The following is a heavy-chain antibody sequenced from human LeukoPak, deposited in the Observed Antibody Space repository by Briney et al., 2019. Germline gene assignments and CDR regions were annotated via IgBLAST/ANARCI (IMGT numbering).Heavy chain of an antibody. CDR3: ARRNYGDYVDAFDI. V-gene: IGHV5-51*01. D-gene: IGHD4-17*01. Sequence: LPGQVTISADKSISTVYLQWSSLKASDTAMYYCARRNYGDYVDAFDIWGQGTMVTVSS. J-gene: IGHJ3*02.